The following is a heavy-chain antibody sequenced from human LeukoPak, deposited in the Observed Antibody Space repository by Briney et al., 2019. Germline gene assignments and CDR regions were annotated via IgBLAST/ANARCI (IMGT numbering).Heavy chain of an antibody. D-gene: IGHD1-26*01. CDR3: ARRYSGSYPRSGYAFDI. V-gene: IGHV3-7*01. CDR1: GFTFSSYW. CDR2: IKQDGSEK. J-gene: IGHJ3*02. Sequence: GGSLRLSCAASGFTFSSYWMSWVRQAPGKGLEWVANIKQDGSEKYYVDSVKGRFTISRDNAKNSLYLQMNSLRAEDTAVYYCARRYSGSYPRSGYAFDIWGQGTMVTVSS.